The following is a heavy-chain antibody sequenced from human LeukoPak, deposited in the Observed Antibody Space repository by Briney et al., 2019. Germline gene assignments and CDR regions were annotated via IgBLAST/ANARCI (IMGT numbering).Heavy chain of an antibody. Sequence: GGSLGLSCAASGFTVSSNYMSWVRQAPGKGLEWVSVIYSGGSTYYADSVKGRFTISRDNSKNTLYLQMNSLRAEDTAVYYCAREVRLYYGSGSYVVYFDYWGQGTLVTVSS. J-gene: IGHJ4*02. CDR3: AREVRLYYGSGSYVVYFDY. CDR1: GFTVSSNY. CDR2: IYSGGST. D-gene: IGHD3-10*01. V-gene: IGHV3-53*01.